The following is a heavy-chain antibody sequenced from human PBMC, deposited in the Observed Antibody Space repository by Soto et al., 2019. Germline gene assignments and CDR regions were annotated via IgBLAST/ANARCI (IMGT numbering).Heavy chain of an antibody. Sequence: PSETLSLTCTVSGGSISSYYWSWIRQPAGKGLEWIGRIYTSGSTNYNPSLKSRVTISVDTSKNQFSLKLSSVTAADTAVYYCARGRVYPYCSSTSCERVYFDYWGQGTLVTVSS. CDR2: IYTSGST. CDR1: GGSISSYY. V-gene: IGHV4-4*07. J-gene: IGHJ4*02. CDR3: ARGRVYPYCSSTSCERVYFDY. D-gene: IGHD2-2*01.